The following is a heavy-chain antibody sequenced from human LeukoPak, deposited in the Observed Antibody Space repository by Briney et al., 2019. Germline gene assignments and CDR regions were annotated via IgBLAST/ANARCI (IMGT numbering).Heavy chain of an antibody. CDR1: GFPFSDYT. J-gene: IGHJ4*02. CDR3: ARVQGSPY. V-gene: IGHV3-21*01. Sequence: GGPLRLSCAASGFPFSDYTLNWVRQPPGKGLEWVSSITGDSTYIYYADSVKGRFTVSRDNAKNSLYLHINSLRAADTAVYYCARVQGSPYWGQGTLVTVSS. CDR2: ITGDSTYI.